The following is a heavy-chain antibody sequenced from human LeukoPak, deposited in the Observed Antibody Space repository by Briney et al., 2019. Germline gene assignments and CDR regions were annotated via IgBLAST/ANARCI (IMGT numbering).Heavy chain of an antibody. CDR3: ASVALYSSSWYQDWFDP. D-gene: IGHD6-13*01. V-gene: IGHV1-2*02. Sequence: ASVTVSFKASGYTFTVYYMHWVRQAPGQGREWMGWINPNSGGTNYAQKFQGRVTMTRDTSISTAYMELSRLRSDDTAVYYCASVALYSSSWYQDWFDPWGQGTLVTVSS. CDR2: INPNSGGT. CDR1: GYTFTVYY. J-gene: IGHJ5*02.